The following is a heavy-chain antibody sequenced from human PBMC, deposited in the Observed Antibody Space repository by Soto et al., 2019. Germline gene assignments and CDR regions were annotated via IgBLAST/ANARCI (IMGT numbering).Heavy chain of an antibody. CDR1: GFTFRSYW. CDR3: ALKHSTSWAYFYYYMDV. Sequence: GGSLRLSCAASGFTFRSYWMHWVRQAPGKGLAWVARISSDGSSTSYADSVKGRFTISRDNAKNKLYLQMNSLRAEDTAVYYCALKHSTSWAYFYYYMDVWGKGTTVTVSS. CDR2: ISSDGSST. V-gene: IGHV3-74*01. J-gene: IGHJ6*03. D-gene: IGHD2-2*01.